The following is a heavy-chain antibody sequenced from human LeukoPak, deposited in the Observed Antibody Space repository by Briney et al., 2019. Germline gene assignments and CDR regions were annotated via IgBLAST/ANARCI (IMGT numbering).Heavy chain of an antibody. Sequence: GGSLSLSCAASGCTFDDYAMRWVRQAPGKGLEWVSGISWNSGSIGYADFVKRRFTISRDNARNSLYLQMNSLRAEDPALYYCAFFYGSGSYYTGLFAYWGQGTLVTVSS. CDR3: AFFYGSGSYYTGLFAY. CDR2: ISWNSGSI. J-gene: IGHJ4*02. V-gene: IGHV3-9*01. D-gene: IGHD3-10*01. CDR1: GCTFDDYA.